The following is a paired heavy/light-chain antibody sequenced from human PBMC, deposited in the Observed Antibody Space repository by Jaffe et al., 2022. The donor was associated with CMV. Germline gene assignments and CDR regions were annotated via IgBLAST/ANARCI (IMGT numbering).Heavy chain of an antibody. D-gene: IGHD3-16*01. J-gene: IGHJ5*02. CDR1: GLTFRTSW. Sequence: ELQLVESGGGLVQPGGSLRLSCVASGLTFRTSWMTWVRQAPGKGLEWLAKIKQDGTGKSYVDSVKGRFTISRDNAKNSLYLQMNDLRAEDTAFYYCARVMWGDGIRFDPWGRGTLVTVSS. CDR2: IKQDGTGK. CDR3: ARVMWGDGIRFDP. V-gene: IGHV3-7*03.
Light chain of an antibody. CDR2: WAS. CDR3: HQYYDIPWT. V-gene: IGKV4-1*01. Sequence: DIVMTQSPDSLAVSLGERATINCKSSQNILYSSNSKNYLAWYQQKPGQPPKVLIYWASTRESGVPDRFSGSGSGTDFTLTINSLQAEDVAVYYCHQYYDIPWTFGQGTKVAIK. J-gene: IGKJ1*01. CDR1: QNILYSSNSKNY.